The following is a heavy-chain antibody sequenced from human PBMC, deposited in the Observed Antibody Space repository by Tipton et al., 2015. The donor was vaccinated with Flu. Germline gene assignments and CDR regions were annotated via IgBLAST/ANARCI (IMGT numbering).Heavy chain of an antibody. V-gene: IGHV3-53*01. J-gene: IGHJ3*02. CDR1: GFTVSSNY. CDR3: ARTYSSGWYGGDAFDI. D-gene: IGHD6-19*01. Sequence: SLRLSCAASGFTVSSNYMSWVRQAPGKGLEWVSVIYSGGSTYYADSVKGRFTISRDNSKNTLYLQMNSLRAEDTAVYYCARTYSSGWYGGDAFDIWGQGTMVTVSS. CDR2: IYSGGST.